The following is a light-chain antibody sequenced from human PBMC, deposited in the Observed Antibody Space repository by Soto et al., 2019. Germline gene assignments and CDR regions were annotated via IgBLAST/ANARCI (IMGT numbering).Light chain of an antibody. CDR3: SSYAGSNSYV. Sequence: QSALTQPPSASGSPGQSVTISCTGTSSDVGGYNYVSWFQQHPGEAPKLMIYDFSKRPSGVPDRFSGSKSGNTASLTVSGLQAEDEADYYCSSYAGSNSYVFGPGTKLTVL. CDR2: DFS. V-gene: IGLV2-8*01. CDR1: SSDVGGYNY. J-gene: IGLJ1*01.